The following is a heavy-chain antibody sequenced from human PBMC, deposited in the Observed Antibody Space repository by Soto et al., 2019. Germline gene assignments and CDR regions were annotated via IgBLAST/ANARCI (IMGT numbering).Heavy chain of an antibody. V-gene: IGHV6-1*01. CDR1: GDSVSSNSAS. Sequence: SQTLSLTCAISGDSVSSNSASWNLIRQSPSRGLEWLGRTYYRSKWYNDYAVSVKSRITINPDTSKNQFSLQLNSVTPEDTAVYYCARDLVVPAAPDGDDWFDPWGRGTLVTV. J-gene: IGHJ5*02. CDR2: TYYRSKWYN. D-gene: IGHD2-2*01. CDR3: ARDLVVPAAPDGDDWFDP.